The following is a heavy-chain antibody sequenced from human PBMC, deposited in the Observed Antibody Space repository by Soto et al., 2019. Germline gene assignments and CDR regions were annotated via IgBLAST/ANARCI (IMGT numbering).Heavy chain of an antibody. V-gene: IGHV1-69*13. J-gene: IGHJ3*02. D-gene: IGHD2-2*01. CDR1: GGTFSSYA. CDR2: IIPIFGTA. Sequence: SVKVSCKASGGTFSSYATSWVRQAPGQGLEWMGGIIPIFGTANYAQKFQGRVTITADESTSTAYMELSSLRSEDTAVYYCVSGSGYCSSTSCYVDAFDIWGQGTMVTVSS. CDR3: VSGSGYCSSTSCYVDAFDI.